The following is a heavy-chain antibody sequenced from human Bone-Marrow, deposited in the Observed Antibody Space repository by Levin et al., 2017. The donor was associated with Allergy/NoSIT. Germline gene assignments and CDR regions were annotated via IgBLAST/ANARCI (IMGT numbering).Heavy chain of an antibody. CDR3: ARVFSSGWHQIDI. J-gene: IGHJ3*02. D-gene: IGHD6-19*01. V-gene: IGHV3-20*04. CDR2: INYNGGTT. CDR1: GFNFEFFG. Sequence: GESLKISCAASGFNFEFFGMSWVRQVPGKGLEWVSGINYNGGTTSYGDSAMGRFTISRDNAKNSLYLQMSSLRGEDTALYFCARVFSSGWHQIDIWGRGTMVIVSS.